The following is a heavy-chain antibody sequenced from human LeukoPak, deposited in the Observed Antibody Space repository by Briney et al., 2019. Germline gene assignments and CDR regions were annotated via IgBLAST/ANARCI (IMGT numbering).Heavy chain of an antibody. D-gene: IGHD5-24*01. CDR1: GFTFSSSS. Sequence: GGSLRLSCAASGFTFSSSSISWVRQAPGKGLEWVSAITDAVGSTHYADSVKGRFTISRDNSKNTLSLQMNSLRAADTAVYYCAKGGLRDGYSYAFWGQGTLITVSS. CDR3: AKGGLRDGYSYAF. J-gene: IGHJ4*02. V-gene: IGHV3-23*01. CDR2: ITDAVGST.